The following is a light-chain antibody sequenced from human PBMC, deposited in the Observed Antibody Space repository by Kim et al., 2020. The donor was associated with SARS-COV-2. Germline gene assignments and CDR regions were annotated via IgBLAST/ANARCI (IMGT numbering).Light chain of an antibody. CDR1: QSVGRSV. CDR2: EAF. CDR3: QQYGSTPYT. Sequence: LSPGERATLSCRARQSVGRSVLAWYQQKPGQAPRLLIYEAFKRVARIPDRFSGSGSGTDFTLTISRREPEDFAIYYCQQYGSTPYTFGQGTKLEI. J-gene: IGKJ2*01. V-gene: IGKV3-20*01.